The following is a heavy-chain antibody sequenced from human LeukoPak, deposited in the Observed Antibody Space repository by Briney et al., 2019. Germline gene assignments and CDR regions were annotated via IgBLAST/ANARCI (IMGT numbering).Heavy chain of an antibody. CDR1: GYSFTSYW. D-gene: IGHD5-18*01. CDR2: IYPGDSDT. J-gene: IGHJ4*02. CDR3: ARYGDYSYGYVGY. V-gene: IGHV5-51*01. Sequence: GESLKISCKGSGYSFTSYWIGWVRQMPGKGLEWMGIIYPGDSDTRYSPSFQGQVTISADKSISTAYLRWSSLKASDTAVYYCARYGDYSYGYVGYWGQGTLVTVSS.